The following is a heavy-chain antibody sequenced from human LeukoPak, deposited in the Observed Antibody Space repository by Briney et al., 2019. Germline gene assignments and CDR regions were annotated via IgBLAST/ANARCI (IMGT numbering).Heavy chain of an antibody. J-gene: IGHJ4*02. D-gene: IGHD1-26*01. Sequence: PSETLSLTCTVSGGSISSGGYYWSWIRQHPGKGLEWIGYIYYSGSTYYSPSLKSRVIISVDTSKNQFSLKLSSVTAADTAVYYCAREPGSYPLSYWGQGTLVTVSS. CDR2: IYYSGST. CDR3: AREPGSYPLSY. V-gene: IGHV4-31*03. CDR1: GGSISSGGYY.